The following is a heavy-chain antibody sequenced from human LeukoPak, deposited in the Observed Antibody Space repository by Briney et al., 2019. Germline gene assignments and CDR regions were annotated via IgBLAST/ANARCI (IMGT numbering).Heavy chain of an antibody. CDR3: ARDFDTAMVTYDY. D-gene: IGHD5-18*01. Sequence: GGSLRLSCAASGFTFSSYGMSWVRQAPGKGLEWVSAISGSGGSTYYADSVKGRFTISRDNAKNTLYLQMNSLRAEDTAVYYCARDFDTAMVTYDYWGQGTLVTVSS. V-gene: IGHV3-23*01. CDR1: GFTFSSYG. J-gene: IGHJ4*02. CDR2: ISGSGGST.